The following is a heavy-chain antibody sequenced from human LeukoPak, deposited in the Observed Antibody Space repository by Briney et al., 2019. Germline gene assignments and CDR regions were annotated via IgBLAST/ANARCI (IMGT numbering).Heavy chain of an antibody. D-gene: IGHD3-22*01. V-gene: IGHV1-69*04. Sequence: ASVKVSCKASGGTFSSYAISWVRQAPGQGLEWMGRIIPILGIANYAQKLQGRVTMTTDTSTSTAYMELRSLRSDDTAVYYCARDIRSLSSGYYYGYWGQGTLVTVSS. CDR2: IIPILGIA. J-gene: IGHJ4*02. CDR1: GGTFSSYA. CDR3: ARDIRSLSSGYYYGY.